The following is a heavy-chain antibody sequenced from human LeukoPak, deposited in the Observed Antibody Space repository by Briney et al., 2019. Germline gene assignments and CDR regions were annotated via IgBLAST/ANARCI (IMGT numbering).Heavy chain of an antibody. Sequence: GGSLKLSCAASGFTFSSYWMHWVRQAPGNGLEWVAFIWYDGSNKYYADSVKGRFTISRDNSKNTLYLQMNSLRAEDTAVYYCARDGGYYDSSGYAYFDYWGQGTLVTVSS. CDR3: ARDGGYYDSSGYAYFDY. D-gene: IGHD3-22*01. V-gene: IGHV3-33*08. J-gene: IGHJ4*02. CDR2: IWYDGSNK. CDR1: GFTFSSYW.